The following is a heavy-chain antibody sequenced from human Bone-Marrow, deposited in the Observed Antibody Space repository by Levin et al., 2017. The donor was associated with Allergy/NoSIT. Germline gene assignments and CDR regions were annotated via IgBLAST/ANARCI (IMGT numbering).Heavy chain of an antibody. Sequence: GESLKISCAASGFTFSSYAMSWVRQAPGKGLEWVSAISGSGGSTYYADSVKGRFTISRDNSKNTLYLQMNSLRAEDTAVYYCAKDQNIVVVPGLIDAFDIWGQGTMVTVSS. V-gene: IGHV3-23*01. CDR3: AKDQNIVVVPGLIDAFDI. J-gene: IGHJ3*02. CDR1: GFTFSSYA. CDR2: ISGSGGST. D-gene: IGHD2-21*02.